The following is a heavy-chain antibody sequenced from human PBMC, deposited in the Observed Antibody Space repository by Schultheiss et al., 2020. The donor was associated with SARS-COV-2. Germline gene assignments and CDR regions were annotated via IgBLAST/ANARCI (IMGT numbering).Heavy chain of an antibody. Sequence: SETLSLTCAVSGCLISSGYYWGWVRQPPGKGLEWIASIYHSGNTCYNPSLQSRVAISVDKSKNQFSLKLSSVTAADTAVYYCARGNGSGWTRYYYYYYGMDVWGQGTTVTVSS. CDR3: ARGNGSGWTRYYYYYYGMDV. V-gene: IGHV4-38-2*01. D-gene: IGHD6-19*01. CDR1: GCLISSGYY. J-gene: IGHJ6*02. CDR2: IYHSGNT.